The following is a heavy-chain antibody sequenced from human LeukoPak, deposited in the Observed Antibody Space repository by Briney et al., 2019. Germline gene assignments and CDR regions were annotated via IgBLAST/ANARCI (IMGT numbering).Heavy chain of an antibody. J-gene: IGHJ4*02. D-gene: IGHD6-19*01. CDR3: AKSGREGSGWGFPDY. CDR2: ISGSGGST. Sequence: GGSLRLSCAASGFTFSSYAMSWVRQAPGKGLEGGSAISGSGGSTYYGDSVKVRFTISRDNSKNTLYLKMHSLRAEDTDIYYCAKSGREGSGWGFPDYCGQGPLVTVSS. CDR1: GFTFSSYA. V-gene: IGHV3-23*01.